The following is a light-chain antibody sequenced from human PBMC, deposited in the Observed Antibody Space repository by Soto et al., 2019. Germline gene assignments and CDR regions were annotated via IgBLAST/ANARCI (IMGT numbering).Light chain of an antibody. CDR3: SSYAGSNIV. Sequence: QSALTQPPSASGSPGQSVTISCTGTSSDVGGYNYVSWYRQHPGKAPKLMIYEVSKRPSGVPDRFSGAKSGNTASLTVSVLQAEDEADYYCSSYAGSNIVFGGGTKVTVL. V-gene: IGLV2-8*01. CDR1: SSDVGGYNY. CDR2: EVS. J-gene: IGLJ2*01.